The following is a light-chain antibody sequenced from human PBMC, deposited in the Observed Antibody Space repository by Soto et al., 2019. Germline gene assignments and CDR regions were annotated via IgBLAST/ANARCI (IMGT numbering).Light chain of an antibody. J-gene: IGKJ2*01. CDR3: QQCNAWPRYT. CDR2: DIS. CDR1: QRVISY. Sequence: DIVLTQFPATLSLSPGERATLSCRASQRVISYLAWYQQKPGQAPRLLIYDISTRATGIPARFIGSGSGTDFTLSISSLETEDSAVYYCQQCNAWPRYTVCQGTKLEIK. V-gene: IGKV3-11*01.